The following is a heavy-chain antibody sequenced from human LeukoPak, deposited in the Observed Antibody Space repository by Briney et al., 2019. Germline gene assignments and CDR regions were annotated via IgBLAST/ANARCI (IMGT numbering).Heavy chain of an antibody. Sequence: ASVRVSCKASGYTFTSYGISWVRQAPGQGLEWMGWISAYNGSTNYAQKLQGRVTMTTDTSTSTAYMELRSLRSDDTAVYYCARNIVVVVAANSDYYMDVWGKGTTVTVSS. CDR2: ISAYNGST. CDR1: GYTFTSYG. J-gene: IGHJ6*03. CDR3: ARNIVVVVAANSDYYMDV. D-gene: IGHD2-15*01. V-gene: IGHV1-18*01.